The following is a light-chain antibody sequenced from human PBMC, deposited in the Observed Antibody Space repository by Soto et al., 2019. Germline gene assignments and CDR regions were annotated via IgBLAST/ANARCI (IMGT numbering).Light chain of an antibody. CDR2: WAS. V-gene: IGKV4-1*01. CDR3: QQYYSPPFT. Sequence: DIVMTQSPDSLDVSLGERATINCKSSQSVLYSSNNKNYLAWYQQKPGQPPKLLIYWASTRESGVPDRFSGSGSGTDFTLTISSLQAEDVAVYYCQQYYSPPFTFGPGTKVDIK. J-gene: IGKJ3*01. CDR1: QSVLYSSNNKNY.